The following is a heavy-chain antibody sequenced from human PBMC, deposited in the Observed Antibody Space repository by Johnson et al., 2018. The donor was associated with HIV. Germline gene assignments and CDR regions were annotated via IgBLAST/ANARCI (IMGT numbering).Heavy chain of an antibody. CDR1: GFTFSRYT. J-gene: IGHJ3*02. Sequence: MQLVESGGGLVQPGGSLRLSCAASGFTFSRYTMHWVRQAPGKGLVWVSRINSDGSSTSYADSVKGRFTVSRDNAKRSLYLQLSNLRAEDTALYYCARIGAWQLHRAFDIWGQGTMVTVSS. V-gene: IGHV3-74*02. D-gene: IGHD2-15*01. CDR3: ARIGAWQLHRAFDI. CDR2: INSDGSST.